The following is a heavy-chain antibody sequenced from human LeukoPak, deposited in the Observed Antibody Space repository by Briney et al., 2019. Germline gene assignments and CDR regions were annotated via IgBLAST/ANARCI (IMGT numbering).Heavy chain of an antibody. CDR1: GFTFSSSS. Sequence: GGSLRLSCAASGFTFSSSSMNWVRQAPGKGLEWVSSISSSSSYIYYADSVKGRFTISRDSAKNPLYLQMNSLRAEDTAVYYCARGRTYYYDSSGYPFDYWGQGTLVTVSS. CDR2: ISSSSSYI. D-gene: IGHD3-22*01. J-gene: IGHJ4*02. CDR3: ARGRTYYYDSSGYPFDY. V-gene: IGHV3-21*01.